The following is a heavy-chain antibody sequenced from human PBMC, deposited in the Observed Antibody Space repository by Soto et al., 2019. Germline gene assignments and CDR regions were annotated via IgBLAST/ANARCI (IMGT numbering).Heavy chain of an antibody. D-gene: IGHD2-21*02. V-gene: IGHV1-2*02. CDR1: GYTFNGYY. Sequence: ASVKISCKASGYTFNGYYMHWVRQAPGQGLEWMGWINPNSDVTNYAQKFQGRVTMTRDTSISTAYMELSSLRSDDTAVYYCARGGTVVTGRVQDAFDIWGQGTMVTVSS. J-gene: IGHJ3*02. CDR3: ARGGTVVTGRVQDAFDI. CDR2: INPNSDVT.